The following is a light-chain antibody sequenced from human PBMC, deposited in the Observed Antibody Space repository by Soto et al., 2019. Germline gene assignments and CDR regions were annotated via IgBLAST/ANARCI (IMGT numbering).Light chain of an antibody. V-gene: IGKV1-9*01. CDR2: AAS. CDR3: QHYGSSLWT. J-gene: IGKJ1*01. CDR1: QGISSY. Sequence: HLTQSPSSLSASVGYIVTITCRASQGISSYLAWYQQKPGKAPKLLIYAASTLQSGVPSRFSGSGSGTDFTLTISRLEPEDFAMYYCQHYGSSLWTFGQGTKVDIK.